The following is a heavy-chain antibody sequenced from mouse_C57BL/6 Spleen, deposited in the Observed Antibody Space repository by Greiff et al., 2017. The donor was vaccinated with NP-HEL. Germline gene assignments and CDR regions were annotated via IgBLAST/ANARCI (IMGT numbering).Heavy chain of an antibody. Sequence: EVQLQQSGPELVKPGASVKISCKASGYTFTDYYMNWVKQSHGKSLEWIGDINPNNGGTSYNQKFKGKATLTVDKSSSTAYMELRSLTSEDSAVYYCAREDSTTVVKYFDVWGTGTTVTVSS. D-gene: IGHD1-1*01. CDR2: INPNNGGT. V-gene: IGHV1-26*01. CDR1: GYTFTDYY. CDR3: AREDSTTVVKYFDV. J-gene: IGHJ1*03.